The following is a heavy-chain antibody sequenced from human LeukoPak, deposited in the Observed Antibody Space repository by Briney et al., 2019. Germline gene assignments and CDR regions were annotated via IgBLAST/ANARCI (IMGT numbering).Heavy chain of an antibody. CDR1: GFTFRDFG. CDR3: ARDRSELRYFDY. J-gene: IGHJ4*02. V-gene: IGHV3-33*01. Sequence: GRSLRLSCAASGFTFRDFGMHWVRQAPGTGLEWVAVIYYDGGNKYYIDSVKGRFTISRDNSKNTLYLQMNSLRAEDTAVYYCARDRSELRYFDYWGQGTLVTVSS. CDR2: IYYDGGNK. D-gene: IGHD1-14*01.